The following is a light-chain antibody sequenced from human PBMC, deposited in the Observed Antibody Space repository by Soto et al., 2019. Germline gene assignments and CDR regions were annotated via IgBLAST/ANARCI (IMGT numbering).Light chain of an antibody. CDR1: QSGLYSSDNKNY. J-gene: IGKJ4*01. CDR3: QQYYTTLS. Sequence: DIVMTQSPDSLAVSLGERATINCKSSQSGLYSSDNKNYLAWYQQNPGQPPKLLIYWASTRESGVPDRFSGSGSGADFTLTISSLQAEDVAVYYCQQYYTTLSFGGGTRVAIK. CDR2: WAS. V-gene: IGKV4-1*01.